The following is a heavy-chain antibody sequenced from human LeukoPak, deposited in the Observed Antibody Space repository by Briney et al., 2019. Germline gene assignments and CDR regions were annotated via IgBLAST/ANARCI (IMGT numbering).Heavy chain of an antibody. V-gene: IGHV4-59*01. CDR2: LYYRGGT. D-gene: IGHD1-20*01. Sequence: PSETLSLTRTDPGGSISSYYWSWIRQPPGKGRERIGYLYYRGGTNYNPSLKSRVTISVDTSKNQFSLKLSSVTAADTAVYYCARDSITGTATPHYYYGMDVWGQGTMVTVSS. J-gene: IGHJ6*02. CDR1: GGSISSYY. CDR3: ARDSITGTATPHYYYGMDV.